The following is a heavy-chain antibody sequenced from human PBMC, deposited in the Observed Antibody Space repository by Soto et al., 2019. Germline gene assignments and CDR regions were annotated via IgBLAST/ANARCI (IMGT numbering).Heavy chain of an antibody. V-gene: IGHV4-59*01. D-gene: IGHD5-18*01. CDR3: ARGRGYSYGFHLIFDY. J-gene: IGHJ4*02. CDR1: GGSISSYY. CDR2: IYYSGST. Sequence: PSETLSLTCTVSGGSISSYYWSWIRQPPGKGLEWIGYIYYSGSTNYNPSLKSRVTISVDTSKNQFSLKLSSVTAADTAVYYCARGRGYSYGFHLIFDYWGQGTLVTVSS.